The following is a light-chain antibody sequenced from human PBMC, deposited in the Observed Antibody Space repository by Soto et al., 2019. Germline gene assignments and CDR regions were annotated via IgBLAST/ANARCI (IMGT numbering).Light chain of an antibody. Sequence: QSVLTQPASVSGSPGQSIAISCTGTSSDVGAYDYVSWYQQHPDKAPKLIIYEVSHRPAGVSNRFSASKYVNTATLTISGLQTEDKADYYCASHTTSNTRVFGTGTKVTVL. J-gene: IGLJ1*01. CDR3: ASHTTSNTRV. CDR1: SSDVGAYDY. CDR2: EVS. V-gene: IGLV2-14*03.